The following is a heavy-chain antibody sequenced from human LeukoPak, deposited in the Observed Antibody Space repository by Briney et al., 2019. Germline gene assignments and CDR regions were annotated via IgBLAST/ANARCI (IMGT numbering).Heavy chain of an antibody. CDR1: GFTFSSYS. V-gene: IGHV3-21*01. CDR2: TSSSSSYI. J-gene: IGHJ4*02. CDR3: ARSVGYGDLDY. Sequence: SRGSLRLSCAASGFTFSSYSMNWVRQAPGKGLEWVSSTSSSSSYIYYADSVKGRFTISRDNAKNSLYLQMNSLRAEDTAVYYCARSVGYGDLDYWGQGTLVTVSS. D-gene: IGHD4-17*01.